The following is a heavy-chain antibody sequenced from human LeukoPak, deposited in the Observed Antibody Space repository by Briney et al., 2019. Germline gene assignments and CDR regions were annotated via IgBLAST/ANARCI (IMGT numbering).Heavy chain of an antibody. CDR3: AKAANYYGSGSYYNHFDY. D-gene: IGHD3-10*01. CDR1: RFTFSSYA. Sequence: PGGSLRLSCAASRFTFSSYAMAWVRQAPGKGLEWVSSIDGSGDATYYADSVKGRFTISRDNSKNTLFLQMSSLRAEDTAVYYCAKAANYYGSGSYYNHFDYWGQGTLVTVSS. J-gene: IGHJ4*02. CDR2: IDGSGDAT. V-gene: IGHV3-23*01.